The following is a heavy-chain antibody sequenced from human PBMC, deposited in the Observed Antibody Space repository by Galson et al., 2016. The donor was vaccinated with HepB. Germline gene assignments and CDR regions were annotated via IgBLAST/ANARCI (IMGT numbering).Heavy chain of an antibody. J-gene: IGHJ5*02. CDR2: ILRPGRA. D-gene: IGHD3-3*01. CDR1: GESVSTNRW. CDR3: ARYKKVTIFGGVISGGLDP. Sequence: SETLSLTCVVSGESVSTNRWWSWLRQTPGTGLEWIGEILRPGRANYNPSLKSRVTISVDTAKNQFSLKLSSVTAADPAIYYCARYKKVTIFGGVISGGLDPWGQGTLVTVAS. V-gene: IGHV4/OR15-8*01.